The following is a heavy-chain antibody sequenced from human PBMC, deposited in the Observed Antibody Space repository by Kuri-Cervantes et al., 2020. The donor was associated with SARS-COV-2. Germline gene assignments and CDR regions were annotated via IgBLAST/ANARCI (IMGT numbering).Heavy chain of an antibody. Sequence: GESLKISCTVSGLTFSAYAMTWVRQAPGKGLEWVAVISYDGSNKYYADSVKGRFTISRDNSKNTLYLQMNSLRAEDTAVYYCAKGGGQLDYWGQGTLVTVSS. CDR2: ISYDGSNK. J-gene: IGHJ4*02. CDR3: AKGGGQLDY. CDR1: GLTFSAYA. D-gene: IGHD2-2*01. V-gene: IGHV3-30*18.